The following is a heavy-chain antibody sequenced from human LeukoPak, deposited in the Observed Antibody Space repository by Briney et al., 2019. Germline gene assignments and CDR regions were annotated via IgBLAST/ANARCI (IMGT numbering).Heavy chain of an antibody. CDR1: GGSISSRSYY. Sequence: PSETLSLTCTVSGGSISSRSYYWGWIRQPPGKGLEWIGSIHYSGSTYYNPSLKSRVTISVDTSKNQFSLKLSSVTAADTAVYYCARTRYYYGSRSYGAPYYFDYWGQGTLVTVSS. J-gene: IGHJ4*02. CDR3: ARTRYYYGSRSYGAPYYFDY. V-gene: IGHV4-39*07. D-gene: IGHD3-10*01. CDR2: IHYSGST.